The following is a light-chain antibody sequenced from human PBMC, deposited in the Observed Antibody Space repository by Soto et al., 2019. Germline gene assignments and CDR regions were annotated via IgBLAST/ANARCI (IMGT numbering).Light chain of an antibody. CDR2: NAS. Sequence: EIVLTQSPATLSLSPGERATLSCRASQSVSSYLAWYQQKLGQAPRLLIYNASKRATGIPARFSGSWSGTDFTLTINSLEPEEFAVYYCQQRNNWPPEATFGQGTKVEIK. CDR3: QQRNNWPPEAT. J-gene: IGKJ1*01. V-gene: IGKV3-11*01. CDR1: QSVSSY.